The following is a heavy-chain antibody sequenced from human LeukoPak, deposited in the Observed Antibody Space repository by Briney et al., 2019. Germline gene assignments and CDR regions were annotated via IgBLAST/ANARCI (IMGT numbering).Heavy chain of an antibody. D-gene: IGHD1/OR15-1a*01. V-gene: IGHV1-2*02. Sequence: ASVKVSCKASGYTLTDYYIHWVRPAPGQGLEWMGWIKPNSGDTTYAQKFQGRVTMTRDTSISSAYMDLSRLNSDDAAVYFCAREEQYNNFFDYWGPGTLVTVSS. J-gene: IGHJ4*02. CDR1: GYTLTDYY. CDR3: AREEQYNNFFDY. CDR2: IKPNSGDT.